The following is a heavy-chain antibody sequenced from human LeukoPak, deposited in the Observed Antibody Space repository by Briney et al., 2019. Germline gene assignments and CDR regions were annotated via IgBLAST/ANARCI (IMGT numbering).Heavy chain of an antibody. J-gene: IGHJ1*01. V-gene: IGHV3-7*01. CDR2: IKQDGSEK. Sequence: GGSLRLSCAASGFTFSSYWMSWVRQAPGGGLEWVADIKQDGSEKYYVDSVRGRFTISRDNAKNSLYLQMNSLRAEDTAVYYCARDRAAFKYFQHWGQGTLVTVSS. CDR3: ARDRAAFKYFQH. D-gene: IGHD2-15*01. CDR1: GFTFSSYW.